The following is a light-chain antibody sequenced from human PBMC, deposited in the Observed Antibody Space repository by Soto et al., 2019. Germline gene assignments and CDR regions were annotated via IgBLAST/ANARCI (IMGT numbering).Light chain of an antibody. J-gene: IGKJ4*01. V-gene: IGKV3-11*01. CDR1: QSVGSY. Sequence: EIVLTQSPETMSLSPGERATLSCRASQSVGSYLAWYQQKPGQAPRLLIYDASNRATGIPARFSGSGSGTDFTLTIGSLEPEDSAVYYCQQRNNWPLTFGGGTKVEIK. CDR2: DAS. CDR3: QQRNNWPLT.